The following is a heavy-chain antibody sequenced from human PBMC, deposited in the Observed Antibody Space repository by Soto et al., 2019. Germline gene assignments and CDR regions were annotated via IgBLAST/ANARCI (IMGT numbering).Heavy chain of an antibody. D-gene: IGHD1-26*01. CDR1: GFTFSTFA. J-gene: IGHJ4*02. CDR3: ARGVSAGVDY. Sequence: HPGGSLRLSCAASGFTFSTFALSWVRQAPGKGLEWVSAISGRGDDTDYADSVKGRFTISRDNSKNTAYMELTTLTSDDTAFYYCARGVSAGVDYWGQGTLVTVSS. V-gene: IGHV3-23*01. CDR2: ISGRGDDT.